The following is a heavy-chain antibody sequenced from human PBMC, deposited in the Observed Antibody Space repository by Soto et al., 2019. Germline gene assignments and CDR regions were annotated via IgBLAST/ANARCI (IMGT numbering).Heavy chain of an antibody. V-gene: IGHV4-59*08. CDR2: IYYSGST. Sequence: PSETLSLTCTVSGGSIRSDYWRCIRQPPGKELEWIGHIYYSGSTNYNPSLKSRVTISVDTSKNQFSLNLSSVIDAVTAVYECARRYGGAFDIWGQGTMVTVSS. D-gene: IGHD1-20*01. CDR1: GGSIRSDY. CDR3: ARRYGGAFDI. J-gene: IGHJ3*02.